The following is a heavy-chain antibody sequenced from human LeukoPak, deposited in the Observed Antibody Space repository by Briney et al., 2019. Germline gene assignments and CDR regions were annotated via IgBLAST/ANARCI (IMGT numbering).Heavy chain of an antibody. D-gene: IGHD3-10*01. CDR1: GFTFPNFT. J-gene: IGHJ4*02. Sequence: GGSLRLSCAASGFTFPNFTMSWVRQAPGKGLEWVSAISGSGGTTYYADAVKGRFTISRDNSKNTLYLQMNSLGAEDTAVYYCAGYAVRSGSRDYWGQGTLVTVSS. V-gene: IGHV3-23*01. CDR2: ISGSGGTT. CDR3: AGYAVRSGSRDY.